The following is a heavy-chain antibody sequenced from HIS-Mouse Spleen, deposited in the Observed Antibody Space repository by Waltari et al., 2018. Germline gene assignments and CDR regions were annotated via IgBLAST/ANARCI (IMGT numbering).Heavy chain of an antibody. J-gene: IGHJ4*02. D-gene: IGHD6-13*01. CDR3: ATESGGYSSSWYLYY. CDR2: FDPEDGET. V-gene: IGHV1-24*01. CDR1: GYTAPKLS. Sequence: QVPLVQSGDAAKKPGASVKLSCQASGYTAPKLSMPCARPAPGKGLEGREGFDPEDGETIYAQKFQGRVTMTEDTSTDTAYMELSSLRSEETAVYYCATESGGYSSSWYLYYWGQGTLVTVSS.